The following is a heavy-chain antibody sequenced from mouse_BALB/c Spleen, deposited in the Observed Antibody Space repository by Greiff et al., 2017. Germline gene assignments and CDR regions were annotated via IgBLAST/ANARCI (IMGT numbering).Heavy chain of an antibody. J-gene: IGHJ3*01. Sequence: EVQRVESGGGLVQPGGSRKLSCAASGFTFSSFGMHWVRQAPEKGLEWVAYISSGSSTIYYADTVKGRFTISRDNPKNTLFLQMTSLRSEDTAMYYCARSDYGSSTFAYWGQGTLVTVSA. V-gene: IGHV5-17*02. CDR2: ISSGSSTI. D-gene: IGHD1-1*01. CDR3: ARSDYGSSTFAY. CDR1: GFTFSSFG.